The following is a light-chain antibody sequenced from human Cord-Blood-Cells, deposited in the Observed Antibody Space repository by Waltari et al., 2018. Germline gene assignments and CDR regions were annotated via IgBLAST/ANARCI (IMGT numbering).Light chain of an antibody. Sequence: QSALTQPASVSGSPGQSITISCTGTSSDVGSYHLVSWYQQHPGKAPKLMIYEGSKRPSGVSNRFSGSKSGNTASLTISGLQAEDEADYYCCSYAGSSTFVFGGGTKLTVL. CDR3: CSYAGSSTFV. V-gene: IGLV2-23*03. J-gene: IGLJ3*02. CDR2: EGS. CDR1: SSDVGSYHL.